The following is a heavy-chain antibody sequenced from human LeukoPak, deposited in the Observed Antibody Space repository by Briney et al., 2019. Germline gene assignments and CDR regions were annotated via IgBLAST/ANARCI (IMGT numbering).Heavy chain of an antibody. CDR2: IKESGSEK. J-gene: IGHJ4*02. CDR3: ARGWGEKGRCRGGTCNNPQFDY. D-gene: IGHD2-15*01. CDR1: GFTFSYYW. V-gene: IGHV3-7*01. Sequence: GGSLRLSCAASGFTFSYYWMTWVRQAPGKGRVWLANIKESGSEKYYVHSVKGRFTISRDNADNLVYLQMNSLRVEDTAVYYCARGWGEKGRCRGGTCNNPQFDYWGQGILVTVSS.